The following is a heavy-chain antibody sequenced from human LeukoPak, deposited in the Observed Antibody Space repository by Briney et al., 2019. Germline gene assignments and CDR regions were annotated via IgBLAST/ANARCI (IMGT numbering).Heavy chain of an antibody. CDR2: IYSGGST. D-gene: IGHD5-12*01. V-gene: IGHV3-66*02. CDR3: ARAGYEDLDY. CDR1: GFTVSSNY. J-gene: IGHJ4*02. Sequence: GGSLRLSCAASGFTVSSNYMSWVRQAPGQGLEWVSVIYSGGSTYYADFVKGRFTISRDNSKNTLYLQMNSLRAEDTAVYYCARAGYEDLDYWGQGTLVTVSS.